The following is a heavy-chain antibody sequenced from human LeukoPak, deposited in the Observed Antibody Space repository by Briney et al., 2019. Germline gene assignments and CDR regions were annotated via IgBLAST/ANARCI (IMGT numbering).Heavy chain of an antibody. CDR3: ARDRGWRSSGYYLYYFDF. D-gene: IGHD3-22*01. V-gene: IGHV3-7*01. J-gene: IGHJ4*02. CDR2: IKGDGSEK. CDR1: GFTLSGYF. Sequence: PGGSLRLSCAASGFTLSGYFMGWVRQAPGEGLEWVASIKGDGSEKYYVDSVKGRFTISRDNAKNSLYLQMNSLRAEDTAVYYCARDRGWRSSGYYLYYFDFWGQGTLVTVSS.